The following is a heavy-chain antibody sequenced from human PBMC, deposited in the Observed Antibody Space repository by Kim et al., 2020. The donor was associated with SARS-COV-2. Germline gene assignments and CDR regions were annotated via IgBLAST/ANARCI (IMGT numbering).Heavy chain of an antibody. V-gene: IGHV3-30*02. J-gene: IGHJ4*02. Sequence: YSAHAVKCRFTISRDNSKNTLYLQRNSLRAEDTAVYYCAKRGSVRMPIDYWGQGTLVTVSS. D-gene: IGHD2-15*01. CDR3: AKRGSVRMPIDY.